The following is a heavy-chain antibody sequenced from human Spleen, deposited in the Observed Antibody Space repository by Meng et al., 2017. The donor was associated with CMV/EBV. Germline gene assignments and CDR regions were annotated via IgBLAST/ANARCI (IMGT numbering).Heavy chain of an antibody. D-gene: IGHD3-3*01. Sequence: ASVKVSCKASGYTFISYDINWVRQATGQGLEWMGWMNPNSGNTGYAQKFQGRVTMTRSTSISTAYMELSSLGSEDTAVYYCARGQAGVAVYYYGMDVWGQGTTVTVSS. V-gene: IGHV1-8*01. CDR2: MNPNSGNT. CDR1: GYTFISYD. CDR3: ARGQAGVAVYYYGMDV. J-gene: IGHJ6*02.